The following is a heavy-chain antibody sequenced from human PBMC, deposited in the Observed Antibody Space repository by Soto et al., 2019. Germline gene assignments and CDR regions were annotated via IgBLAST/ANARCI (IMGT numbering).Heavy chain of an antibody. CDR2: IYPGDSDT. CDR1: GYSFTSYW. D-gene: IGHD5-12*01. Sequence: GESLKISCKGSGYSFTSYWIGWVRQMPGKGLEWMGIIYPGDSDTRYSPSFQGQVTISADKSISTAYLQWSSLKASDTAMYYCARHPEEYSGYNNWFDPWGQGTLVTVSS. CDR3: ARHPEEYSGYNNWFDP. V-gene: IGHV5-51*01. J-gene: IGHJ5*02.